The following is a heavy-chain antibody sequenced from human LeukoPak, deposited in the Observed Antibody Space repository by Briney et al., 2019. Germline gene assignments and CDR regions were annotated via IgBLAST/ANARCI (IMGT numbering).Heavy chain of an antibody. D-gene: IGHD3-10*01. V-gene: IGHV4-39*01. CDR3: ARHDYYGSLNWFDP. CDR1: GGSLNSPNYY. CDR2: IYYTGTT. J-gene: IGHJ5*02. Sequence: SETLSLTCIVSGGSLNSPNYYWGWIRQPPGKGLEWIGTIYYTGTTYYNPSLKSRLTVSVDTSKNQFSLKLTSVTAADTAVYYCARHDYYGSLNWFDPWGQGTLITVSS.